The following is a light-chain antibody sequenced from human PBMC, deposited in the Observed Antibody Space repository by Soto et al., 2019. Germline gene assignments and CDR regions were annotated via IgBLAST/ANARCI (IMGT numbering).Light chain of an antibody. CDR1: QSLLSSY. J-gene: IGKJ1*01. CDR2: GAS. Sequence: EIVLTQSPATLSLSPGEIATLSCRASQSLLSSYLAWYQQKPGQAPRLLIYGASSRATGVPDRFSGSGSGTDFTLTITRLVPEDFAMYYCQHHFDLRTFGQGTRVEIK. CDR3: QHHFDLRT. V-gene: IGKV3-20*01.